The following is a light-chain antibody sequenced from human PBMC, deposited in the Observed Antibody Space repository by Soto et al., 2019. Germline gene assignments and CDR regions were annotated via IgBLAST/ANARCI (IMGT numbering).Light chain of an antibody. J-gene: IGLJ3*02. CDR3: ASNTPTWV. V-gene: IGLV2-14*03. CDR2: EVT. CDR1: SSDVGGHNS. Sequence: SVLTQPASVSGSPGQTISISCIGTSSDVGGHNSVSWYQQHPGKAPKLIIYEVTKRPSGISNRFSGSKSANTASLTISGLQADDEAAYYCASNTPTWVFGGGTKVTVL.